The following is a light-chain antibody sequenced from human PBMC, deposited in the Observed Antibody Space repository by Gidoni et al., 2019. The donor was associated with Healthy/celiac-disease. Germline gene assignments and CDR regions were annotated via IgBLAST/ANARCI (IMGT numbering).Light chain of an antibody. J-gene: IGKJ4*01. Sequence: DIQMTQSPSSLSASVGDRVTITCRASQSISSYLNWYQQKPGKAPKLLIYAASNLQSGVPSRFSGSGSETDFTLTISSLQREDFATYYCQQSYSTGALTFXGXTKVEIK. CDR3: QQSYSTGALT. CDR1: QSISSY. CDR2: AAS. V-gene: IGKV1-39*01.